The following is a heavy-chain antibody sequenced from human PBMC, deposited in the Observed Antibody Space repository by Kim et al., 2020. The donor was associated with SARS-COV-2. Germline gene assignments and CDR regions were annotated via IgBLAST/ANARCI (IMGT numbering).Heavy chain of an antibody. J-gene: IGHJ4*02. CDR2: GSEK. CDR3: ATPPSNDY. V-gene: IGHV3-7*01. Sequence: GSEKSYVDSVKGRFTITRENAKNSLYLQMNSLRAEDTAVYYCATPPSNDYWGQGTLVTVSS.